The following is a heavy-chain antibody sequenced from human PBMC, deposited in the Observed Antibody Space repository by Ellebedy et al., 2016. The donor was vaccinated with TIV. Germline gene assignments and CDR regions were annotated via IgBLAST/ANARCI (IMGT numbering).Heavy chain of an antibody. D-gene: IGHD3-22*01. J-gene: IGHJ4*02. CDR3: AKGRGGGSDSSAPRYYFDY. CDR1: GFIFSSYW. CDR2: VSYAGNNK. V-gene: IGHV3-30*18. Sequence: GESLKISCEVSGFIFSSYWMSWVRQAPGQGLEWVAVVSYAGNNKYYADSVKGRFTISRDNSKNTLYLQMNSLRAEDTAVYYCAKGRGGGSDSSAPRYYFDYWGLGTLVTVSS.